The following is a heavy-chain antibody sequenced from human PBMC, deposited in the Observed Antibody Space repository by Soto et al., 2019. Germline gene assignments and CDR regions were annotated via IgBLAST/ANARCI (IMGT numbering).Heavy chain of an antibody. CDR2: IWYDGSNK. J-gene: IGHJ5*02. V-gene: IGHV3-33*01. CDR3: AREGACSGGSGQPDP. Sequence: QVQLVESGGGVVQPGRSLRLSCAASGFTFSSYGMHWVRQAPGKGLEWVAVIWYDGSNKYYADSVKGRFTISRDNSKNTLYLQMNSLRAEDTAVYYCAREGACSGGSGQPDPWGQGTLVTVSS. D-gene: IGHD2-15*01. CDR1: GFTFSSYG.